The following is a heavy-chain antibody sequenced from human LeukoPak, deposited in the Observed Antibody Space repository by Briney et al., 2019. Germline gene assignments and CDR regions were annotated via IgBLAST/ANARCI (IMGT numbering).Heavy chain of an antibody. J-gene: IGHJ4*02. CDR1: GFTFSNYG. CDR2: ISGSGGST. V-gene: IGHV3-23*01. Sequence: GGSLRLSCAASGFTFSNYGMSWVRQAPRKGLEWVSAISGSGGSTYYAGSVKGRFTISRDNSKNTLYLQMNSLRADDTAVYYCAKSHHVTAIDYWGQGTLVTVSS. CDR3: AKSHHVTAIDY. D-gene: IGHD2-21*02.